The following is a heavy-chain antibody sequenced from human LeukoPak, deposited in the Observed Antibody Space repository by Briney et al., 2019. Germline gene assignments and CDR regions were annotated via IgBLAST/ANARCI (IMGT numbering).Heavy chain of an antibody. Sequence: SETLSLTCAVYGGSFSGYYWSWIRQPPGKGLEWIGEINHSGSTNYNPSLKSRVTISVDTSKNQFSLKLSSVTAADTAVYYCARHRIIRMFDSWGQGTLVTVSS. V-gene: IGHV4-34*01. J-gene: IGHJ4*02. CDR2: INHSGST. D-gene: IGHD1-14*01. CDR3: ARHRIIRMFDS. CDR1: GGSFSGYY.